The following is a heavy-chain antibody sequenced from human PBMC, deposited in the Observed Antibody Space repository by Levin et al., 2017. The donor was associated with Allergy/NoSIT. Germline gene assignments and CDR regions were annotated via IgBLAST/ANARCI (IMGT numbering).Heavy chain of an antibody. CDR2: ISAGGTT. CDR1: GFTLSSYA. J-gene: IGHJ4*02. CDR3: AKEDFNCGYACYALDY. V-gene: IGHV3-23*01. Sequence: AGGSLRLSCAASGFTLSSYAMSWVRQAPGKGLEWVSAISAGGTTYYTDSVRGRFTISRDKSKNPLHLQVDSLRAEDTAVYFCAKEDFNCGYACYALDYWGQGTLVTVSS. D-gene: IGHD2-21*02.